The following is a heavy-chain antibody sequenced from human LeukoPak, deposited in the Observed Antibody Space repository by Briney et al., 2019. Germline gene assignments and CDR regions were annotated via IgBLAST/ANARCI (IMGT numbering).Heavy chain of an antibody. CDR2: ISAYNGNT. D-gene: IGHD1-7*01. V-gene: IGHV1-18*01. CDR1: GGTFTSYG. J-gene: IGHJ6*02. Sequence: ASVKVSCKASGGTFTSYGISWVRQAPGQGLEWMGWISAYNGNTNYAQKLQGRVTMTTDTSTSTAYMELRSLRSDDTAVYYCARATRNWNYPRDRMDVWGQGTTVTVSS. CDR3: ARATRNWNYPRDRMDV.